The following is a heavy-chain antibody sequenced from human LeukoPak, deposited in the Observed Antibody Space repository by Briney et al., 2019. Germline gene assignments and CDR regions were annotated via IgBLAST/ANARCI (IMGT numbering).Heavy chain of an antibody. J-gene: IGHJ6*03. CDR1: GDTFTSYG. V-gene: IGHV1-18*01. D-gene: IGHD4-17*01. CDR3: AREHNDYGDSGSPNYMDV. Sequence: ASVKVSSEASGDTFTSYGIIWVRQAPGQGLEWMGWISAYNGNTNYAQTLQGRVTMPTDTPTSTAYTELRRLRSDDTAVYYCAREHNDYGDSGSPNYMDVWGKGTTVTVSS. CDR2: ISAYNGNT.